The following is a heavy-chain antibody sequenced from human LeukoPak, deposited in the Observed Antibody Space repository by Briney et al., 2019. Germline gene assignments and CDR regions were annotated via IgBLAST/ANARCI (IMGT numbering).Heavy chain of an antibody. CDR1: GFTFGTYW. CDR3: VRADGLSYGLVDS. J-gene: IGHJ4*02. Sequence: PGGSLRLSCAASGFTFGTYWMHWVRQAPGKGLEWVSRIRTDGSIKCSADAVMGRFPISRDNAKNTLYFQMDSLRPEDTAVYHCVRADGLSYGLVDSWGRGTLVIVSS. V-gene: IGHV3-74*01. CDR2: IRTDGSIK. D-gene: IGHD5-18*01.